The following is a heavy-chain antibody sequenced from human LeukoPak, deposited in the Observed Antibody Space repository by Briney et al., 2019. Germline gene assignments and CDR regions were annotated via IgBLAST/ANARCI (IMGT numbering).Heavy chain of an antibody. Sequence: ASVKVSCKASGYTFTSYDINWVRQATGQGLEWMGWMNPNSGNTGYAQKFQGRVTMTRNTSISTAYMELSSLRSEDTAVYYCARGDHDSQTGNYWGQGTLVTVSS. V-gene: IGHV1-8*01. CDR2: MNPNSGNT. J-gene: IGHJ4*02. CDR1: GYTFTSYD. CDR3: ARGDHDSQTGNY. D-gene: IGHD3-22*01.